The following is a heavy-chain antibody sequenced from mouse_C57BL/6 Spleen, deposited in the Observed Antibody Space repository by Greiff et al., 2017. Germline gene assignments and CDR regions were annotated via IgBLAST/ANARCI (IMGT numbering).Heavy chain of an antibody. V-gene: IGHV1-15*01. J-gene: IGHJ3*01. CDR1: GYTFTDYE. CDR2: IDPETGGT. D-gene: IGHD2-5*01. Sequence: VQVVESGAELVRPGASVTLSCKASGYTFTDYEMHWVKQTPVHGLEWIGAIDPETGGTAYNQKFKGKAILTADKSSSTAYMELRSLTSEDSAVYYCTPYYSNYFWFAYWGQGTLVTVSA. CDR3: TPYYSNYFWFAY.